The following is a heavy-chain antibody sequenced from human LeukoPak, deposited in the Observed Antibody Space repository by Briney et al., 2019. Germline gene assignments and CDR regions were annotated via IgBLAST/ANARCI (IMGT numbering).Heavy chain of an antibody. Sequence: SETLSLTCAVYGGSFGDFYWTWIRQPPGKGLEWIGEMNHSGSTHYSPSLKGRVTISVDTSENQFSLKLKSVTAADTAVYYCARGGYYGSGNDFRFDPWGQGTLVTVSS. CDR1: GGSFGDFY. CDR3: ARGGYYGSGNDFRFDP. V-gene: IGHV4-34*01. J-gene: IGHJ5*02. D-gene: IGHD3-10*01. CDR2: MNHSGST.